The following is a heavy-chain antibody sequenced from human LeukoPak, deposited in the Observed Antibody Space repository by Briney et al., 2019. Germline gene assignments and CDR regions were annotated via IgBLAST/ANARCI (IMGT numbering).Heavy chain of an antibody. CDR2: FSYSGSA. CDR1: GASITSYY. V-gene: IGHV4-59*12. J-gene: IGHJ3*02. CDR3: ARRPMVRGVSGAFDI. D-gene: IGHD3-10*01. Sequence: SETLSLTCTVSGASITSYYWSWIRQPPGKGLEWIGFFSYSGSANYNPSLKSRVTISVDTSKNQFSLKLSSVTAADTAVYYCARRPMVRGVSGAFDIWGQGTMVTVSS.